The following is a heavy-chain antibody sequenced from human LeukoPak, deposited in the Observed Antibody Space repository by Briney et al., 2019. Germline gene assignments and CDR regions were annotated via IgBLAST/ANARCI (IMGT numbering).Heavy chain of an antibody. CDR2: IKSKTDGGTT. CDR1: GFTFSNAW. J-gene: IGHJ3*02. CDR3: TTTSVLLWFGEAFDAFDI. V-gene: IGHV3-15*01. Sequence: SGGSLRLSCAASGFTFSNAWMSWVRQAPGKGLEWVGRIKSKTDGGTTDYAAPVKGRFTISRDDSKNTLYLQMNSLKTEDTAVYYCTTTSVLLWFGEAFDAFDIWGQGTMVTVSS. D-gene: IGHD3-10*01.